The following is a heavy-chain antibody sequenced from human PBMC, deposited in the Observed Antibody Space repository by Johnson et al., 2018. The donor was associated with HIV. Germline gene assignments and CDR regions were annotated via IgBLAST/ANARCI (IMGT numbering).Heavy chain of an antibody. CDR3: ARAVGVWGDQLGFDI. D-gene: IGHD3-16*01. CDR1: GFTFDDYG. J-gene: IGHJ3*02. V-gene: IGHV3-20*04. Sequence: VQLVESGGGLVQPGGSLRLSCAASGFTFDDYGVSWVRQAPGKGLEWVSGINWNGGSTGYADSVKGRFTISRDNAKKSLYLQMNSLRAGDTAVYYCARAVGVWGDQLGFDIWGQGTMVTVSS. CDR2: INWNGGST.